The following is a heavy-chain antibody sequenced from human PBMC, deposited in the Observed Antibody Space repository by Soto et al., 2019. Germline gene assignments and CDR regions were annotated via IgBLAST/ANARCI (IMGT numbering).Heavy chain of an antibody. CDR3: AICSSTSCYRSYYHYGMDV. J-gene: IGHJ6*02. Sequence: SVKVSCKASGGTFSSYTIRWVLQAPGQGLERMGGIIPIFGTANYAQKFQGRVTITADESTSTAYMELSSLRSEDTAVYYCAICSSTSCYRSYYHYGMDVWGQGTTVTVSS. CDR2: IIPIFGTA. CDR1: GGTFSSYT. D-gene: IGHD2-2*02. V-gene: IGHV1-69*13.